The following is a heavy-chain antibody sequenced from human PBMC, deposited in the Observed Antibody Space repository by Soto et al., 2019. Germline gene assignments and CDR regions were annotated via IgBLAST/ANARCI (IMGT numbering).Heavy chain of an antibody. J-gene: IGHJ6*01. CDR1: GGSISSGDYY. CDR3: ASGGAADYYYGMEV. V-gene: IGHV4-30-4*01. Sequence: SETLSLTCTVSGGSISSGDYYWSWIRQPPGKGLEWIGYIYHSGSTYYNPSLKSRVTISVDTSKDQFSLNLSSVTAADTAVYYCASGGAADYYYGMEVWGQGTTVTVSS. CDR2: IYHSGST. D-gene: IGHD6-13*01.